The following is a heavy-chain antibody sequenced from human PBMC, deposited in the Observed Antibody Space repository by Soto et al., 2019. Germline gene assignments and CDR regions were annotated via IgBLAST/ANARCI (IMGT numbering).Heavy chain of an antibody. J-gene: IGHJ5*02. D-gene: IGHD3-10*01. CDR1: GYTFTSYD. CDR3: ARGTDLYYYGSGDTSWFDP. V-gene: IGHV1-8*01. Sequence: ASVKVSCKASGYTFTSYDINWVRQATGQGLEWMGWMNPNSGNTGYAQKFQGRVTMTRNTSISTAYMELSSLRSEDTAVYYCARGTDLYYYGSGDTSWFDPWGQGTLVTVSS. CDR2: MNPNSGNT.